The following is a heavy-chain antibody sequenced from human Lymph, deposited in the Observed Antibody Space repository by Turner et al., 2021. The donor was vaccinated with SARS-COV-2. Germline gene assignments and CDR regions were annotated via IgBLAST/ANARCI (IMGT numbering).Heavy chain of an antibody. CDR3: ARDLMEVGSMDV. D-gene: IGHD3-3*01. V-gene: IGHV3-53*01. J-gene: IGHJ6*02. Sequence: EVQLVESGGGLIQPGGSLRLACAASGITVISNYMSWVRQAPGKGLEWVSVIYRGGSTYYADSVKGRFTIYRDNSKNTLYLQMNSLGAEDTAVYYCARDLMEVGSMDVWGQGTTVPVSS. CDR2: IYRGGST. CDR1: GITVISNY.